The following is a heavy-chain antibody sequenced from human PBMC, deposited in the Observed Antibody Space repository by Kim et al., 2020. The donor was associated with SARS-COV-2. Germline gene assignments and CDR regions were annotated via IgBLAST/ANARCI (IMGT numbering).Heavy chain of an antibody. Sequence: GESLKISCKGSGYSFTSYWIGWVRQMPGKGLEWMGIIYPGDSDTRYSPSFQGQVTISADKSISTAYLQWSSLKASDTAMYYCARHAPEYYYDSSGWFDPWGQGTLVTVSS. D-gene: IGHD3-22*01. V-gene: IGHV5-51*01. CDR2: IYPGDSDT. CDR1: GYSFTSYW. J-gene: IGHJ5*02. CDR3: ARHAPEYYYDSSGWFDP.